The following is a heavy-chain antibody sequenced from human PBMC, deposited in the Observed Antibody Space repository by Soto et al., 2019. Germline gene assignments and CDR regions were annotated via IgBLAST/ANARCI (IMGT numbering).Heavy chain of an antibody. D-gene: IGHD1-26*01. CDR2: IDWKDDK. J-gene: IGHJ4*02. CDR3: ARIIMNSGGSVGLEY. CDR1: GFSLTTRGMC. Sequence: SGPTLVNPTQSLTLTCTFAGFSLTTRGMCVTWIRQPPGKALEWLALIDWKDDKLYTTSLKTRLTISKDTSKNQVVLTMTDMDPVDTATYYCARIIMNSGGSVGLEYWGQGTLVTVSS. V-gene: IGHV2-70*01.